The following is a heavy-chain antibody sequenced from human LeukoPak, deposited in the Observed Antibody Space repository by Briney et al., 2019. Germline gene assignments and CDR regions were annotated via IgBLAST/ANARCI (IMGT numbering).Heavy chain of an antibody. CDR1: GFTFSSYA. CDR2: ISYDGSNK. D-gene: IGHD1-1*01. CDR3: ARYTRPGDV. J-gene: IGHJ6*02. Sequence: GGSLRLSCAASGFTFSSYAMHWVPQAPGKGLEWVAVISYDGSNKYYADSVKGRFTISRDNSKNTLYLQMNSLRAEDTAVYYCARYTRPGDVWGQGTTVTVSS. V-gene: IGHV3-30*04.